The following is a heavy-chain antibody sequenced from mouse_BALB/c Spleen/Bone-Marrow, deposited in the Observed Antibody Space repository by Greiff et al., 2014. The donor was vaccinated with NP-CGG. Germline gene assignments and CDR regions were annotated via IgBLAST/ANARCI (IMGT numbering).Heavy chain of an antibody. V-gene: IGHV1-67*01. D-gene: IGHD1-2*01. CDR3: ASTAGTQYDYFAY. CDR1: GYTFTGYA. Sequence: QVQLQQSGPELVRPGVSVKISCKGFGYTFTGYAIHWVKQSHAKTLEWIGVISSYSGNTNYNQKFKGRATMTVDKYSSTAYMELARLTSEDSAIYYCASTAGTQYDYFAYWGQGTTLTVSS. CDR2: ISSYSGNT. J-gene: IGHJ2*01.